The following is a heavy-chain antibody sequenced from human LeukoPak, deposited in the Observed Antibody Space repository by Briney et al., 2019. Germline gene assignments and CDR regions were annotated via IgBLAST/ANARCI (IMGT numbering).Heavy chain of an antibody. J-gene: IGHJ4*02. D-gene: IGHD3-3*01. CDR3: AKGAGGFLEWLFDY. CDR1: GFTFSSYW. V-gene: IGHV3-9*01. CDR2: ISWNSGSI. Sequence: GGSLRLSCAASGFTFSSYWMHWVRQAPGKGLEWVSGISWNSGSIGYADSVKGRFTISRDNAKNSLYLQMNSLRAEDTALYYCAKGAGGFLEWLFDYWGQGTLVTVSS.